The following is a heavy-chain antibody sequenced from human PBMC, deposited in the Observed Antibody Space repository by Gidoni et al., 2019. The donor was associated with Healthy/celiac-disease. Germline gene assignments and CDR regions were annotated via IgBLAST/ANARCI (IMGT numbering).Heavy chain of an antibody. CDR3: AKDHGDKYWYFDL. J-gene: IGHJ2*01. Sequence: EVQLVESGGRLVQPGRSLRLSCEASGFTFDDYAMHWVRQAPGKGLEWVSGIGWNSGSIGNADAVKGRFTITRDNAKNSLYLQMNSLRDEDTALYYCAKDHGDKYWYFDLWGRGTLVTVSS. V-gene: IGHV3-9*01. CDR1: GFTFDDYA. D-gene: IGHD4-17*01. CDR2: IGWNSGSI.